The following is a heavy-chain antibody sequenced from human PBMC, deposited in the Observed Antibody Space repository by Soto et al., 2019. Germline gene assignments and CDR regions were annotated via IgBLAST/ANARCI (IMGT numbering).Heavy chain of an antibody. J-gene: IGHJ6*02. V-gene: IGHV5-51*01. CDR3: AARVGSSPLYYYGVDV. Sequence: PGESLKISCNGSGYRFTNYWIGLVLQMPGKGLEWMGIIDPGDSDTRYSPSFQGQVTISVDKSISTAYLQWSSLKASDTAMYYCAARVGSSPLYYYGVDVWGQGTTVTVSS. CDR2: IDPGDSDT. D-gene: IGHD3-10*01. CDR1: GYRFTNYW.